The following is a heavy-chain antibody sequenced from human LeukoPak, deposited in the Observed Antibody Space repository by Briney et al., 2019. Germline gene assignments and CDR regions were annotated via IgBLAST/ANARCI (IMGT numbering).Heavy chain of an antibody. CDR3: ARQIAVAGPLGYFDY. CDR1: GYTFTSNY. Sequence: ASVKVSCKASGYTFTSNYLHWVRQAPGQGLEWMAIINPSGGSTTYAQKFQGRVTMTRDTSTSTVYMELSSLRSEDTAVYYCARQIAVAGPLGYFDYWAREPWSPSPQ. J-gene: IGHJ4*02. V-gene: IGHV1-46*01. CDR2: INPSGGST. D-gene: IGHD6-13*01.